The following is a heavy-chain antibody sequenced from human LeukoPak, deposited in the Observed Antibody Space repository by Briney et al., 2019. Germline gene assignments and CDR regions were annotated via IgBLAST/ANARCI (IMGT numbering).Heavy chain of an antibody. D-gene: IGHD4-23*01. CDR3: ARDLLNEGNHLDY. CDR1: GGSISSGDYY. V-gene: IGHV4-30-4*01. Sequence: MSSQTLSLTCTVSGGSISSGDYYWSWIRQPPGKGLEWIGYIYYSGSTYYNPSLKSRVTTSVDTSKDQFSLKLSSVTAAGTAVYYCARDLLNEGNHLDYWGQGTLVTVSS. CDR2: IYYSGST. J-gene: IGHJ4*02.